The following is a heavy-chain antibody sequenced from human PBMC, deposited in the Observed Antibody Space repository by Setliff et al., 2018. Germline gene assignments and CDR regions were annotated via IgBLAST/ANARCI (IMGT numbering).Heavy chain of an antibody. V-gene: IGHV3-23*01. D-gene: IGHD7-27*01. CDR1: GFTFSSYA. CDR3: AGLTASREVYYYMDV. Sequence: GGSLRLSCAASGFTFSSYAMSWVRQAPGKGLEWVSAISGSGGSTYYADSVKGRFTISRDNSKNTLYLQMNSLRAEDTAVYYCAGLTASREVYYYMDVWGKGTTVTGSS. J-gene: IGHJ6*03. CDR2: ISGSGGST.